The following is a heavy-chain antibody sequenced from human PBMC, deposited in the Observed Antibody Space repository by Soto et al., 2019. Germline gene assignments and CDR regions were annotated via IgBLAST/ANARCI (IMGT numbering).Heavy chain of an antibody. CDR2: TRNKANSYTT. J-gene: IGHJ4*02. D-gene: IGHD3-3*01. CDR3: ARSYYDFWSGYPYYFDY. V-gene: IGHV3-72*01. CDR1: GFTFSDHY. Sequence: PGGSLRLSCAASGFTFSDHYMDWVRQAPGKGLEWVGRTRNKANSYTTEYAASVKGRFTISRDDSKNSLYLQMNSLKTEDTAVYYCARSYYDFWSGYPYYFDYWGQGTLVTVSS.